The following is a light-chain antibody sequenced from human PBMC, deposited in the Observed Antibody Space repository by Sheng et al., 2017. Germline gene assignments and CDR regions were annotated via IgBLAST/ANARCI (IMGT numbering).Light chain of an antibody. CDR3: QQTYSILWT. Sequence: DIQMTQSPSSLSASVGHRVTITCRASQSINNYVNWYQQKSGKAPKLLIYPASSLQSGVPSRFSGSGSGTDFTLTISSLRPEDFATNYCQQTYSILWTFGQGTKVDIK. V-gene: IGKV1-39*01. CDR1: QSINNY. J-gene: IGKJ1*01. CDR2: PAS.